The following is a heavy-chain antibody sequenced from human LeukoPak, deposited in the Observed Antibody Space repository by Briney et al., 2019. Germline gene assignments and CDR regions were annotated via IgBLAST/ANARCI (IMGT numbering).Heavy chain of an antibody. V-gene: IGHV4-4*07. J-gene: IGHJ6*02. D-gene: IGHD3-10*01. CDR1: GGSISTYY. Sequence: SETLSLTCTVSGGSISTYYWTWIRQPAGRGLEWIGRILNGGSTNYNPSLKSRVTMSVDTSKNQFSLNLNSVTAADTAVYYCARGSMGGSGTYYRDYYYGMDVWGQGTTVTVSS. CDR3: ARGSMGGSGTYYRDYYYGMDV. CDR2: ILNGGST.